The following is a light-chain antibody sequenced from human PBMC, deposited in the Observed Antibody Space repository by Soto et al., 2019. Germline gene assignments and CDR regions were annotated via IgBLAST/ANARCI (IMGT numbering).Light chain of an antibody. CDR3: QQYSNWPPTYT. V-gene: IGKV3-15*01. CDR1: QSVSRN. Sequence: ELVMTQSPATLSVSPGERATLSCRASQSVSRNLAWYQQKPGQAPRLLIYGASTRATGIPARFSGSGSGTEFTLTISSLQSEDFAVYYCQQYSNWPPTYTFGQGTKLEI. CDR2: GAS. J-gene: IGKJ2*01.